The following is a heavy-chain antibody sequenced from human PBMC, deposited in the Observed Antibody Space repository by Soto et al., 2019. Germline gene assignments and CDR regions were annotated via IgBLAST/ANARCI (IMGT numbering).Heavy chain of an antibody. CDR2: IWYDGSND. CDR3: TRGYCSSYSWYGAAMDV. CDR1: GFTFSSYG. Sequence: VQLVESGGGVVQTGRALRLSCAASGFTFSSYGMHWVRQAPGKGLELVAVIWYDGSNDDYVDSVKGRFTVYRDNSIKLLYLEMNRLRAEDTAIYYCTRGYCSSYSWYGAAMDVWGQGTTITVAS. D-gene: IGHD2-2*01. V-gene: IGHV3-33*01. J-gene: IGHJ6*02.